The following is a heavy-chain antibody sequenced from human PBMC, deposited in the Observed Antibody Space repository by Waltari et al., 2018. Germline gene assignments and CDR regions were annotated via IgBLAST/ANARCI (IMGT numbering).Heavy chain of an antibody. CDR2: IIPIFGTA. D-gene: IGHD3-10*01. Sequence: QVQLVQSGAEVKKPGSSVKVSCKASGGTFSSYAISWVRQAPGQGLEWMGRIIPIFGTANYAQKFQGRVTITADESTSTAYMELSSLRSEDTAVYYCARDRVPSPFLNANWFDPWGQGTLVTVSS. CDR3: ARDRVPSPFLNANWFDP. CDR1: GGTFSSYA. J-gene: IGHJ5*02. V-gene: IGHV1-69*15.